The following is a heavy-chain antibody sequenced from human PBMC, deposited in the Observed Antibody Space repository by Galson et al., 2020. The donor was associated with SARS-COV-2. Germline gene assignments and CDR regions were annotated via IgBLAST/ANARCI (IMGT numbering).Heavy chain of an antibody. Sequence: SETLSLTYTVSGGSISSSSYYWGWIRQPPGKGLEWIGSIYYSGSTYYNPSLKSRVTISVDTSKNQFSLKLSSVTAADTAVYYCARQGPNYYDSRGYYHEGNFDYWGQGTLVTGSS. CDR1: GGSISSSSYY. V-gene: IGHV4-39*01. CDR2: IYYSGST. D-gene: IGHD3-22*01. CDR3: ARQGPNYYDSRGYYHEGNFDY. J-gene: IGHJ4*02.